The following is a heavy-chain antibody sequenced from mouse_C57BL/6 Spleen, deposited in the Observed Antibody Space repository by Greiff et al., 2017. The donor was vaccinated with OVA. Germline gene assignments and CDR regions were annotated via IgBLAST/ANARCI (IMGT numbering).Heavy chain of an antibody. CDR1: GYTFTDYY. Sequence: EVQLQQSGPELVKPGASVKISCKASGYTFTDYYMNWVKQSHGKSLEWIGDINPNNGGTSYNQKFKGKATLTVDKSYSTAYMELRSLTSEDSAVYYCARGLYYGSSYDYWGQGTTLTVSS. J-gene: IGHJ2*01. CDR3: ARGLYYGSSYDY. V-gene: IGHV1-26*01. CDR2: INPNNGGT. D-gene: IGHD1-1*01.